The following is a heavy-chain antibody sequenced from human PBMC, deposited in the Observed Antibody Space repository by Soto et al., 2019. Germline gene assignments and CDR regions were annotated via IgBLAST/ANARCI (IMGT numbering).Heavy chain of an antibody. Sequence: VSCKASGYTFINYYIHWVRQAPGQGLEWMGVINPNGGSTVYAQKFQGRVTLTRDTSTSTVYVELSSLRSDDTAVYFCVRATAARQRDYSYHYYLHIWGKGTTVTVSS. CDR2: INPNGGST. CDR3: VRATAARQRDYSYHYYLHI. J-gene: IGHJ6*03. V-gene: IGHV1-46*03. D-gene: IGHD6-6*01. CDR1: GYTFINYY.